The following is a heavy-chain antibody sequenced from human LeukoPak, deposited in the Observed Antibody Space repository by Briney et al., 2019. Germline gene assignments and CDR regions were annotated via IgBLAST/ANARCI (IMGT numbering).Heavy chain of an antibody. CDR2: ISGSGGST. J-gene: IGHJ4*02. V-gene: IGHV3-23*01. CDR1: VFTLIDYA. CDR3: AKESPVFDY. Sequence: GGSLRLSCAASVFTLIDYAMSSVRATLGTGREWVSVISGSGGSTHYADSVKGRFTISRDNSKNTLYLQMSSLRAEDTAVYYCAKESPVFDYWGQGTLVTVSS.